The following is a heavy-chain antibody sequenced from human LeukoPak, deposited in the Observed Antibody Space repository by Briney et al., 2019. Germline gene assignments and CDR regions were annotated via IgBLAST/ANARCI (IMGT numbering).Heavy chain of an antibody. V-gene: IGHV4-38-2*02. D-gene: IGHD2-21*01. CDR1: GYSISSGYY. Sequence: SETLSLTCTVSGYSISSGYYWGWIRQPPGKGLEWIGSIYHSGIYHSGSTDYNPSLKSRLAISVDNSMNQFSLKLSSVSAADTAVYYCARLRLRYTRNGDSTSYEVFDIWGQGTVVTVSS. CDR3: ARLRLRYTRNGDSTSYEVFDI. CDR2: IYHSGIYHSGST. J-gene: IGHJ3*02.